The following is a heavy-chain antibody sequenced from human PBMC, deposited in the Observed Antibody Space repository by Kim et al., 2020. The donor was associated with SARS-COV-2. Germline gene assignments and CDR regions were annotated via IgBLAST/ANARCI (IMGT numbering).Heavy chain of an antibody. J-gene: IGHJ4*02. D-gene: IGHD6-19*01. V-gene: IGHV6-1*01. CDR3: ARDRQRAGTGVDY. Sequence: YALSVQGHITIHPDTSTNQFSLRLNSVTPEGTAVYYCARDRQRAGTGVDYWGQGTLVTVSS.